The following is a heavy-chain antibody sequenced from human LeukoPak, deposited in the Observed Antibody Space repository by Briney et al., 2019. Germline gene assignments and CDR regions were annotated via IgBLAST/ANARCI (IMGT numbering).Heavy chain of an antibody. D-gene: IGHD5-12*01. CDR2: IIPIFGTA. CDR3: ARVSEYSGYDSVYWFDP. CDR1: GGTFSSYA. J-gene: IGHJ5*02. Sequence: ASVKVSCKASGGTFSSYAISWVRQAPGQGLEWMGGIIPIFGTANYAQKFQGRVTITTDESTSTAYMELSSLRSEDTAVYYCARVSEYSGYDSVYWFDPWGQGTLVTVSS. V-gene: IGHV1-69*05.